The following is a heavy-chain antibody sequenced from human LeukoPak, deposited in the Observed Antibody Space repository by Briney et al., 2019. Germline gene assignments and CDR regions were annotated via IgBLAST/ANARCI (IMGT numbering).Heavy chain of an antibody. J-gene: IGHJ4*02. Sequence: SETLSLTCTVSGGSISSYYWSWIRQPPGKGLEWIGYIYYSGSTYYNPSLKSRVTISVDTSKNQFSLKLSSVTAADTAVYYCAREVSGGLVDYWGQGTLVTVSS. CDR2: IYYSGST. V-gene: IGHV4-59*12. D-gene: IGHD3-16*01. CDR3: AREVSGGLVDY. CDR1: GGSISSYY.